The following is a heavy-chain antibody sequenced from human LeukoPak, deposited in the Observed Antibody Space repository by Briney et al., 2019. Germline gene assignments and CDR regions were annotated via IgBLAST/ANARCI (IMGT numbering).Heavy chain of an antibody. Sequence: GASVKVSFTASGYTFTSYYIHWVRQAPGQGLEWMGIIDPSGDSTTYAQKFQGRVTMTSDTSTSTVYMELSSLRSEDTAVFYCARGYCSSGNCYRYYFDYWGQGTLVTVSS. D-gene: IGHD2-2*01. CDR2: IDPSGDST. V-gene: IGHV1-46*01. J-gene: IGHJ4*02. CDR3: ARGYCSSGNCYRYYFDY. CDR1: GYTFTSYY.